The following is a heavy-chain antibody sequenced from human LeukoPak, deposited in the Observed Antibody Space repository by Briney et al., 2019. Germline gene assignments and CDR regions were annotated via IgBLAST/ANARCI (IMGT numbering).Heavy chain of an antibody. V-gene: IGHV1-3*01. J-gene: IGHJ5*02. CDR3: ASLPYSWAPGWFDP. CDR1: GFTFSSYA. Sequence: GGSLRLSCAASGFTFSSYAMHWVRQAPGQRLEWMGWINAGNGNTKYSQKFQGRVTITRDTSASTAYMELSSLRSEDTAVYYCASLPYSWAPGWFDPWGQGTLVTVSS. D-gene: IGHD2-21*01. CDR2: INAGNGNT.